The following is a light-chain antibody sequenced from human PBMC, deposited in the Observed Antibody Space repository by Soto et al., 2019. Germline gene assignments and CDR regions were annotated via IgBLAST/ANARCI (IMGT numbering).Light chain of an antibody. V-gene: IGLV2-14*01. J-gene: IGLJ1*01. CDR1: SSDVCGYND. CDR3: SSYTRSSTYV. Sequence: QSALTQPASVSGSPGQSITIPCTGTSSDVCGYNDVSWYRQHPGRAPKLMIYDVSNRPSGVSNRFSGSKSGNTASLTISGLQAEDEAEYYCSSYTRSSTYVFGTGTKLTV. CDR2: DVS.